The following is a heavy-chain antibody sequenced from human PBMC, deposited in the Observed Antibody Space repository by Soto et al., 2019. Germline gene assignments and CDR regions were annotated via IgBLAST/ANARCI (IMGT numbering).Heavy chain of an antibody. CDR2: IYYNERT. J-gene: IGHJ4*02. CDR3: ATRQHQVGIFDH. D-gene: IGHD2-21*01. V-gene: IGHV4-31*03. Sequence: QVQLQESGPGLVKPSQTLSLTCTVSGAPITSATYWWSWIRQHPEKGLEGIGYIYYNERTYYNPSLKSRVAILLDTSKSQFSLRVDSVTAADTAVYYCATRQHQVGIFDHWGRGTLVTVSS. CDR1: GAPITSATYW.